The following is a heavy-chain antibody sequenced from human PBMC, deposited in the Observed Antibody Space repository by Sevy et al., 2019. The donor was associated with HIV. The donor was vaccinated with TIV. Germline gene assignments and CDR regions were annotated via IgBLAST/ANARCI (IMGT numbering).Heavy chain of an antibody. CDR1: GFTFGGSA. CDR2: IRSKANNYAT. J-gene: IGHJ6*02. D-gene: IGHD2-21*02. V-gene: IGHV3-73*01. CDR3: TRLGGTVVTPYYAMDV. Sequence: GGCLRLSCAASGFTFGGSAIHWVRQASGKGLEWVGRIRSKANNYATAHAASVKGRFTISRDDSKNTAYLQMNSLKTEDTAVYYCTRLGGTVVTPYYAMDVWGQGTTVTVSS.